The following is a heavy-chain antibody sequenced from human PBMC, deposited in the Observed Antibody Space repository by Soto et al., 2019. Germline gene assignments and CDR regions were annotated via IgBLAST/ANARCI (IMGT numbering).Heavy chain of an antibody. V-gene: IGHV3-23*01. D-gene: IGHD3-16*02. CDR1: GFXFSSYA. CDR2: ISGSGGST. J-gene: IGHJ3*02. Sequence: GGSLXLSCAASGFXFSSYAMSWVRQAPGKGLEWVSAISGSGGSTYYADSVKGRFTIPRDNSKNTLYLQMNSLRAEDTAVYYCASMITFGGVIVMIAAFDIWGQGTMVTVSS. CDR3: ASMITFGGVIVMIAAFDI.